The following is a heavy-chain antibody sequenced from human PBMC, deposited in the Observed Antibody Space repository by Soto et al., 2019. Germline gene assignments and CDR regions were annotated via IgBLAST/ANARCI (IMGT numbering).Heavy chain of an antibody. CDR3: AREGPMSSTSSVYYYPGMDV. Sequence: TSVKVSCKASGYTFTTYNINWVRQATGQGLEWMGIIHPDNGSTTYAHKFQGRVTVTRDTSTTTVYMELTSLTSEDTAVYYCAREGPMSSTSSVYYYPGMDVWGQGTTVTVSS. CDR1: GYTFTTYN. D-gene: IGHD6-6*01. J-gene: IGHJ6*02. CDR2: IHPDNGST. V-gene: IGHV1-46*01.